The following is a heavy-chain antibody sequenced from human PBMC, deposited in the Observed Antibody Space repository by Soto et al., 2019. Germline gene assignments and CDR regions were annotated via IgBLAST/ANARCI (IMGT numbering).Heavy chain of an antibody. J-gene: IGHJ4*02. CDR3: ARGGTPIEY. Sequence: QVQLVQSGAEVKKPGASVKVSCKASGYTFTNFGISWVRQAPGQGLEWMGWISAYNGNTNYAQNFQGRVTMTTDTSTGTAYMELRSLRSDGTALYYCARGGTPIEYWGQGTLVTVSS. D-gene: IGHD3-16*01. CDR2: ISAYNGNT. V-gene: IGHV1-18*01. CDR1: GYTFTNFG.